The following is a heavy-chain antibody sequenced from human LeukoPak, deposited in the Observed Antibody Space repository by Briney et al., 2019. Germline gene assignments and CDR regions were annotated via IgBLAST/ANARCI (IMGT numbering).Heavy chain of an antibody. Sequence: PGGSLRLSCGASGFTFSNYWMSWVRQAPGKGLEWVINISQDGSGKNYADSVEGRFTISRDNAKNSLYLQMNSLRAEDTAVYYCVRQQTPHGNFDYWGQGTLVTVSS. CDR3: VRQQTPHGNFDY. V-gene: IGHV3-7*03. CDR2: ISQDGSGK. D-gene: IGHD1-26*01. J-gene: IGHJ4*02. CDR1: GFTFSNYW.